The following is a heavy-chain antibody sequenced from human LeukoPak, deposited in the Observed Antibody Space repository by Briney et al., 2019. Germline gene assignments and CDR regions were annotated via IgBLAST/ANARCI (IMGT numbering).Heavy chain of an antibody. Sequence: ETLSLTCAVYGGTFSGNYWSWIRQPPGKGLEWIGEINHSGSTNYNPSLKSRVTISVDTSKNQLSLKMSPVTAADTAVYYCAGIRMHYITMIIVANNWFDPWDQGTLVTVSA. CDR1: GGTFSGNY. CDR3: AGIRMHYITMIIVANNWFDP. J-gene: IGHJ5*02. D-gene: IGHD3-22*01. V-gene: IGHV4-34*08. CDR2: INHSGST.